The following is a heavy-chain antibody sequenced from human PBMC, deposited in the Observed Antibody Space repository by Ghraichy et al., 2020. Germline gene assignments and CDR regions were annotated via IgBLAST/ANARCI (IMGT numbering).Heavy chain of an antibody. CDR2: IYHSGST. D-gene: IGHD4-23*01. J-gene: IGHJ5*02. CDR1: GGSISSGGYS. Sequence: SETLSLTCAVSGGSISSGGYSWSWIRQPPGKGLEWIGYIYHSGSTYYNPSLKSRVTISVDRSKNQFSLKLSSVTAADTAVYYCARGAVVTPGMSNWFDPWGQGTLVTVSS. CDR3: ARGAVVTPGMSNWFDP. V-gene: IGHV4-30-2*01.